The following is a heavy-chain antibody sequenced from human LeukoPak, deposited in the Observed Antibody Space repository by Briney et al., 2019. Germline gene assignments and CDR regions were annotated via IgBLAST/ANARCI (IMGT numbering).Heavy chain of an antibody. CDR2: VNSDGSFT. V-gene: IGHV3-74*01. J-gene: IGHJ4*02. D-gene: IGHD6-25*01. CDR1: GFTFSNFW. CDR3: ARGQRRGTTDYFDY. Sequence: GGSLRLSCAASGFTFSNFWRHWVRQAPGKGLVWVSRVNSDGSFTNYADSVKGRFTISRDNAKNTVYLQMNSLRAEDTAVYYCARGQRRGTTDYFDYWGQGTLVTVSS.